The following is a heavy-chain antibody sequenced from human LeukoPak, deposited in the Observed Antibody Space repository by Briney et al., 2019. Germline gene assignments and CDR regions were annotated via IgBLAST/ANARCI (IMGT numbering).Heavy chain of an antibody. J-gene: IGHJ4*02. CDR2: INPSCGST. D-gene: IGHD1-26*01. CDR1: GYTFSGYY. Sequence: ASVKVSCKVSGYTFSGYYIHWVRQAPGHGLEWMGIINPSCGSTSYAQKFQGRVTMTRDMSASTVYMELSSLRSEDTAVYYCARMKMDSGSYRYWGQGTLVTVSS. V-gene: IGHV1-46*01. CDR3: ARMKMDSGSYRY.